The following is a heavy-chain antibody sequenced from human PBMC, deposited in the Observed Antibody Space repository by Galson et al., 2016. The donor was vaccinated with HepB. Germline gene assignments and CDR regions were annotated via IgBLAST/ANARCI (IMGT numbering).Heavy chain of an antibody. CDR2: ISVYNGNT. D-gene: IGHD2-15*01. Sequence: SVKVSCKASGYTFSAYGTTWVRQAPGQGLEWMGWISVYNGNTNYAQRLRGRVTMTTDTSTSTAYMELRSLRSDDTAVYYCARDSDCSGGNCYFDSWGQGTLVTVSS. CDR1: GYTFSAYG. V-gene: IGHV1-18*01. CDR3: ARDSDCSGGNCYFDS. J-gene: IGHJ4*03.